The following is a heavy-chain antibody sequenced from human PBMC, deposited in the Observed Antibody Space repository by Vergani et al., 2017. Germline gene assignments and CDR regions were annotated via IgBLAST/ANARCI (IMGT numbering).Heavy chain of an antibody. V-gene: IGHV3-30-3*01. CDR3: ARDPNNPGSYYIAPFDY. CDR2: ISYDGSNK. Sequence: QVQLVESGGGVVQPGRSLRLSCAASGFTFSSYAMHWVRQAPGKGLEWVAVISYDGSNKYYADSVKGRFTISRDNSKNTLYLQMNSLRAEDTAVYYCARDPNNPGSYYIAPFDYWGQGTLVTVSS. J-gene: IGHJ4*02. D-gene: IGHD1-26*01. CDR1: GFTFSSYA.